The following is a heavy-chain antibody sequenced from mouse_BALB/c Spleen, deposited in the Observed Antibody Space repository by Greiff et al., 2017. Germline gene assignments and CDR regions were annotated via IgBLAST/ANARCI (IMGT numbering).Heavy chain of an antibody. CDR3: ARSDGYYFYYFDY. CDR2: ISSGSSTI. Sequence: EVKLVESGGGLVQPGGSRKLSCAASGFTFSSFGMHWVRQAPEKGLEWVAYISSGSSTIYYADTVKGRFTISRDNPKNTLFLQMTSLRSEDTAMYYCARSDGYYFYYFDYWGQGTSVTVSS. V-gene: IGHV5-17*02. J-gene: IGHJ4*01. CDR1: GFTFSSFG. D-gene: IGHD2-3*01.